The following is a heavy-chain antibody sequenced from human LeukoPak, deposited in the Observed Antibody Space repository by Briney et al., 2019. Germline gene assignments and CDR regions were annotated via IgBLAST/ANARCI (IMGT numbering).Heavy chain of an antibody. Sequence: GSLRLSCAASGFTFSRYAMSWVRQAPGKGLEWVPDISGSAGSTYYAASVKGRFTISRDNSKNTLYLQMNSLRAEDTAVYYCAKLGGSSRSGYYFEYWGQGTLVTVSS. CDR3: AKLGGSSRSGYYFEY. D-gene: IGHD6-6*01. V-gene: IGHV3-23*01. CDR1: GFTFSRYA. CDR2: ISGSAGST. J-gene: IGHJ4*02.